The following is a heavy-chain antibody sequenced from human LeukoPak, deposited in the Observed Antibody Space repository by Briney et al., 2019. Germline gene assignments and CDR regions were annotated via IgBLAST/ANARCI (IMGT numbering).Heavy chain of an antibody. CDR3: ARGSGYFQH. Sequence: GGSLRLSCAASGFTFSSYAMHWVRQAPGKGLEWVAVISYDGGNKYYADSVKGRFTISRDNSKNTLYLQMNSLRAEDTAVYYCARGSGYFQHWGQGTLVTVSS. J-gene: IGHJ1*01. V-gene: IGHV3-30-3*01. CDR1: GFTFSSYA. CDR2: ISYDGGNK.